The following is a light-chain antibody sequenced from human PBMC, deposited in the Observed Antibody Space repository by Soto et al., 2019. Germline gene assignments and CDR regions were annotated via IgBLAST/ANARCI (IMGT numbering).Light chain of an antibody. Sequence: EIVMTRSPATLSMCLGERATRSCMASQSVSSNLAWYQQKPGQAPRLLSYGASPRATGIPARFSGSGSGTEFTLTISSLQSEDLAVYYCQQYNNWPRTFGQGTKVDIK. CDR1: QSVSSN. V-gene: IGKV3-15*01. CDR3: QQYNNWPRT. J-gene: IGKJ1*01. CDR2: GAS.